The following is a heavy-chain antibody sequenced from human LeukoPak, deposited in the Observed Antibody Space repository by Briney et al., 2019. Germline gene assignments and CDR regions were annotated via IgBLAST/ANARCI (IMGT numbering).Heavy chain of an antibody. CDR2: IYRDGST. D-gene: IGHD3-16*01. CDR3: ARKMLLSTALAAFDL. CDR1: GFTASSNY. J-gene: IGHJ3*01. Sequence: QPGGSLRLSCAASGFTASSNYMSWVRQAPGKGLEWVSVIYRDGSTYYTDSVKDRFTISRDSSKNTLYLQMNSLRAEDTAVYYCARKMLLSTALAAFDLWGQGTMVTVSS. V-gene: IGHV3-66*01.